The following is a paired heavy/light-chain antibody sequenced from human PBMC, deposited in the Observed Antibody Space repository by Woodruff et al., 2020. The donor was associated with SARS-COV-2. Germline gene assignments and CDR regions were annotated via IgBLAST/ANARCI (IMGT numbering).Heavy chain of an antibody. CDR3: ASLAGYSSGLGAYYYYYYMDV. CDR1: GGTFSSYA. CDR2: IIPIFGTA. V-gene: IGHV1-69*01. J-gene: IGHJ6*03. D-gene: IGHD6-19*01. Sequence: QVQLVQSGAEVKKPGSSVKVSCKASGGTFSSYAISWVRQAPGQGLEWMGGIIPIFGTANYAQKFQGRVTITADESTSTAYMELSSLRSEDTAVYYCASLAGYSSGLGAYYYYYYMDVWGKGTTVTVSS.
Light chain of an antibody. CDR3: QQYNNWPPGVVT. CDR2: GAS. Sequence: EIVMTQSPATLSVSPGERATLSCRASQSVSSNLAWYQQKPGQAPRLLIYGASTRATGIPARFSGSGSGTEFTLTISSLQSEDFAVYYCQQYNNWPPGVVTFGPGTKVDIK. CDR1: QSVSSN. J-gene: IGKJ3*01. V-gene: IGKV3-15*01.